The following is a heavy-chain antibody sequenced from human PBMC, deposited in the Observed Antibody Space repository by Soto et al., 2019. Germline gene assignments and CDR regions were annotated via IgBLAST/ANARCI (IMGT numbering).Heavy chain of an antibody. Sequence: QVQLVQSGAEEKKPGASVKVSCKASGSTFTGYAMHWVRQAPGQRLEWMGWINAGNGNTKYSQKFQGRVTITRDTSAGAAYMELSSLSSEDTAVYYCARAVAVPADFDYWGQGTLVTVSS. D-gene: IGHD6-19*01. CDR1: GSTFTGYA. J-gene: IGHJ4*02. CDR2: INAGNGNT. CDR3: ARAVAVPADFDY. V-gene: IGHV1-3*05.